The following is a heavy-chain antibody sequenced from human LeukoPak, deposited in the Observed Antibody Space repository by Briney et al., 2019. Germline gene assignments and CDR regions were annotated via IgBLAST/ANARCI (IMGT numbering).Heavy chain of an antibody. CDR2: ISAYNGNT. CDR1: GYTFTSYG. Sequence: GASVNVSCKASGYTFTSYGISWVRQAPGQGLEWMGWISAYNGNTNYAQKLQGRVTITADESTSTAYMELSSLRSEDTAVYYCANSGYDSDYYYYYGMDVWGQGTTVTVSS. J-gene: IGHJ6*02. CDR3: ANSGYDSDYYYYYGMDV. D-gene: IGHD5-12*01. V-gene: IGHV1-18*01.